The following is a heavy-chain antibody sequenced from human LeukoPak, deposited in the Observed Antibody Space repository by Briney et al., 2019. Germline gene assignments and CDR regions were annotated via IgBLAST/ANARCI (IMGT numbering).Heavy chain of an antibody. Sequence: ASVKVSCKISGYTLTEVSMRWVRQAPGKGLEWMGGFDPEEGVTIFTQRIQGRVTMNEDTSTDTAYMELSSLRSEDTAVYYCATVGSSGYYYVPYWGQGTLVTVSS. CDR3: ATVGSSGYYYVPY. CDR1: GYTLTEVS. V-gene: IGHV1-24*01. CDR2: FDPEEGVT. J-gene: IGHJ4*02. D-gene: IGHD3-22*01.